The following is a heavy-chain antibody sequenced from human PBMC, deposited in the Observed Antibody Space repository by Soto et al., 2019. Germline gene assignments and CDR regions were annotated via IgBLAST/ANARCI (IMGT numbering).Heavy chain of an antibody. CDR3: AREDVDTAMVDY. D-gene: IGHD5-18*01. Sequence: PSETLSLTCTVSGGSISSGGYYWSWIRQHPGKGLEWIGYIYYSGSTYYNPSLKSRVTISVDTSKNQFSLKLSSVTAADTAVYYCAREDVDTAMVDYWGQGTLVTVSS. CDR2: IYYSGST. J-gene: IGHJ4*02. V-gene: IGHV4-31*03. CDR1: GGSISSGGYY.